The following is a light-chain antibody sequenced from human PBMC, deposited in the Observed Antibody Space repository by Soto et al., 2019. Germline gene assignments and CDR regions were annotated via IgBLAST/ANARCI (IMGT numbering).Light chain of an antibody. CDR1: HSVSSNY. CDR3: QQYGISPT. Sequence: EIVLTQSPGTLSLSPGERATLSCRSSHSVSSNYLAWYQHKPGQAPRLLIYDVSSRATGIPDRFSGSGSAKNFTLTISRLEPVAFAVYYCQQYGISPTFGQGTKVEIK. J-gene: IGKJ1*01. CDR2: DVS. V-gene: IGKV3-20*01.